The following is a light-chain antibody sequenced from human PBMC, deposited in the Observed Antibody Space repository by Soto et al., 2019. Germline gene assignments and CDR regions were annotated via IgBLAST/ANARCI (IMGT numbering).Light chain of an antibody. Sequence: IVLTQSPATLSVSLGERVSLSCRASQIISSNLAWYQQKPGQIPRLLIYGASARAAGIPARFSGSGSGTEFTLTISSLQSEDFAVYYCQQYNNRPQFTFGPGPKVDV. CDR3: QQYNNRPQFT. J-gene: IGKJ3*01. V-gene: IGKV3-15*01. CDR1: QIISSN. CDR2: GAS.